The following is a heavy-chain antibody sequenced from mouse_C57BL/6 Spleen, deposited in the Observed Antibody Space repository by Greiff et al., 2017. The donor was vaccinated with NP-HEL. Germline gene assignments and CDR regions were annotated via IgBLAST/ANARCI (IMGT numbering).Heavy chain of an antibody. V-gene: IGHV1-52*01. J-gene: IGHJ3*01. D-gene: IGHD3-2*02. CDR1: GYTFTSYW. Sequence: VQLQQPGAELVRPGSSVKLSCKASGYTFTSYWMHWVKQRPIQGLEWIGNIDPSDSETHYNQKFKDKATLTVDKSSSTAYMRLSSLTSEDSAVYYCASGQLRLRPFAYWGQGTLVTVSA. CDR3: ASGQLRLRPFAY. CDR2: IDPSDSET.